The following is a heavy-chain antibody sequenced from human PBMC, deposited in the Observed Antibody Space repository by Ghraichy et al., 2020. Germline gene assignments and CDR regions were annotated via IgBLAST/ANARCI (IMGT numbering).Heavy chain of an antibody. J-gene: IGHJ6*02. CDR2: ISWNSGSI. V-gene: IGHV3-9*01. CDR3: AKDMSPLGNGMDV. CDR1: GFTFDDYV. Sequence: SLNISCAASGFTFDDYVMHWVRQAPGKGLEWVSGISWNSGSIGYADSVKGRFTISRDNAKNSLYLQMNSLRGEDTALYYCAKDMSPLGNGMDVWGQGTTVTVSS.